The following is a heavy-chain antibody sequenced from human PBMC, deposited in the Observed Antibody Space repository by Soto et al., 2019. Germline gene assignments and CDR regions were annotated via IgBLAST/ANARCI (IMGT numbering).Heavy chain of an antibody. Sequence: ASVKVSCKASGYTFTGYYIYWVRQAPGQGLEWMGWINPNIGGTNYAQKFQGWVTMTRDTSISTAYMELSRLTSDDTAVYYCARGCGTTSCYEGRTFEIWGQGTMVTVSS. D-gene: IGHD2-2*01. J-gene: IGHJ3*02. CDR1: GYTFTGYY. CDR3: ARGCGTTSCYEGRTFEI. CDR2: INPNIGGT. V-gene: IGHV1-2*04.